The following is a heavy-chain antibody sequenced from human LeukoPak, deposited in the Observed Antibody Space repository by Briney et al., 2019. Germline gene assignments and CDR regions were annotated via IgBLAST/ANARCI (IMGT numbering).Heavy chain of an antibody. CDR1: GFTFSSYE. CDR3: AREPHYYDSSGYYTPYTDY. V-gene: IGHV3-30-3*01. J-gene: IGHJ4*02. Sequence: GGSLRLSCAASGFTFSSYEMNWVRQALGKGLEWVAVISSDGSKKFYADSVKGRFTISRDNSKNTLYLQMNSLGPEDTAVYYCAREPHYYDSSGYYTPYTDYWGQGTLVTVSS. D-gene: IGHD3-22*01. CDR2: ISSDGSKK.